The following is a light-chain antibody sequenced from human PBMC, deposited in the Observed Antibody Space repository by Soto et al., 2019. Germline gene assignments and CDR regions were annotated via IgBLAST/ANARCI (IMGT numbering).Light chain of an antibody. CDR1: QSITTY. CDR3: QQSYGTPWT. Sequence: DIQMTQSPSSLSASVGDRVTVTCRASQSITTYLNWYQQKPGKAPKLLIYAASSLQSGVPSRFSGSGSGTDFTLTITSLQREDFATYICQQSYGTPWTFGQGTKVEIK. CDR2: AAS. V-gene: IGKV1-39*01. J-gene: IGKJ1*01.